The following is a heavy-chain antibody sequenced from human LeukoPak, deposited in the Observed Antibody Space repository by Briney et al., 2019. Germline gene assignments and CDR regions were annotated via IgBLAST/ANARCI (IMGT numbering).Heavy chain of an antibody. CDR3: ARAALIVVAALDY. V-gene: IGHV3-11*04. D-gene: IGHD3-22*01. CDR1: GFTFSDYY. Sequence: GGSLRLSCAASGFTFSDYYMSWIRQAPGKGLEWVSYISSSGTIIYYADSVKGRFTTSRDNAKKTLYLQMNSLRAEDTAVYYCARAALIVVAALDYWGQGTLVTVSS. J-gene: IGHJ4*02. CDR2: ISSSGTII.